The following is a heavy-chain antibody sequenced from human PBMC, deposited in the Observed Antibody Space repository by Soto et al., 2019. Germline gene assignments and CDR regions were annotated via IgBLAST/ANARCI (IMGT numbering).Heavy chain of an antibody. D-gene: IGHD3-22*01. V-gene: IGHV3-21*01. Sequence: LRLSCAAPWFPVSTYSMNWVGQTLGKGLEWVTSSSSSSSHIYYADSVKGRFSISRDNATNSLYLQMNSLTSEDTAVYYSATYYSSGYYWRYYYYGMDVRGQRTTVTDAS. J-gene: IGHJ6*02. CDR3: ATYYSSGYYWRYYYYGMDV. CDR1: WFPVSTYS. CDR2: SSSSSSHI.